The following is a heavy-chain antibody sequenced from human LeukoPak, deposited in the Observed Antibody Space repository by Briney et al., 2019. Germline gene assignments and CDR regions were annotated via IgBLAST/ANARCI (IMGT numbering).Heavy chain of an antibody. D-gene: IGHD1-26*01. CDR2: IHYSGNT. J-gene: IGHJ4*02. CDR1: GDSISSYY. V-gene: IGHV4-59*01. CDR3: ARVSLCPAYSGTYCYYFDY. Sequence: SETLSLTCIVSGDSISSYYWSWIRQPPGKGLGWIGYIHYSGNTNYNPSLKNRVTISLDTSKNQFSLKLSSVTAADTAVYYCARVSLCPAYSGTYCYYFDYWGQGTLVTVSS.